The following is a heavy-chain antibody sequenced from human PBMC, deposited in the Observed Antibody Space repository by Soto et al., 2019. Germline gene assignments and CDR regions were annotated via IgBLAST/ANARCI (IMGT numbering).Heavy chain of an antibody. V-gene: IGHV4-59*01. CDR3: ARFGTSSCIDY. CDR1: GGSISSYY. Sequence: PSETLSLTCTVSGGSISSYYWSWIRQPPGKGLEWIGYIYYSGSTNYNPSLKSRVTISVDTSKNQFSLKLSSVTAADTAVYYCARFGTSSCIDYWGQGTQVTVS. D-gene: IGHD2-15*01. CDR2: IYYSGST. J-gene: IGHJ4*02.